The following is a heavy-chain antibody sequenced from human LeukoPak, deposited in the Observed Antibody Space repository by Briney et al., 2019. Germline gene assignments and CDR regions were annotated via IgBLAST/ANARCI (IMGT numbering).Heavy chain of an antibody. J-gene: IGHJ6*02. V-gene: IGHV3-49*03. Sequence: GGSLRLSCIASGFTFGDYDMNWFRQAPGKGLEWVGFIRSKAYGRTTEYAASVKGRFTISRDDSKSIAYLQMNSLKTEDTAVYYCTRDVDTEAHYYYGMDVWGQVTTVTVSS. D-gene: IGHD3/OR15-3a*01. CDR1: GFTFGDYD. CDR3: TRDVDTEAHYYYGMDV. CDR2: IRSKAYGRTT.